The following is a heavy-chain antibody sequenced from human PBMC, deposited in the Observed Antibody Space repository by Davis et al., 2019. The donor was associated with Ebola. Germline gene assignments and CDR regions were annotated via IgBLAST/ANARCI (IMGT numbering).Heavy chain of an antibody. CDR2: INPSGGST. D-gene: IGHD2-21*02. J-gene: IGHJ6*02. CDR3: AREDIVVVTATYYYYYGMDV. Sequence: AASVTVSCKASGYSFTSYYMHWVRQAPGQGLEWMGIINPSGGSTSYAQKFQGRVTMTRDTSTSTVYMELSSLRSEDTAVYYCAREDIVVVTATYYYYYGMDVWGQGTTVTVSS. CDR1: GYSFTSYY. V-gene: IGHV1-46*03.